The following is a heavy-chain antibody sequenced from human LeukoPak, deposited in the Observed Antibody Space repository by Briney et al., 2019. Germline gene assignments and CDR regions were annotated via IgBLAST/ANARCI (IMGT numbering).Heavy chain of an antibody. CDR2: IYPGDSDT. Sequence: GESLKISCKGSGYSFTSYWIGWVRQMPGKGLEWMGIIYPGDSDTRYCPSFQGQVTISADKSISTAYLQWSSLKASDTAMYYCARSGAAAGIYYYGMDVWGQGTTVTVSS. V-gene: IGHV5-51*01. CDR1: GYSFTSYW. D-gene: IGHD6-13*01. CDR3: ARSGAAAGIYYYGMDV. J-gene: IGHJ6*02.